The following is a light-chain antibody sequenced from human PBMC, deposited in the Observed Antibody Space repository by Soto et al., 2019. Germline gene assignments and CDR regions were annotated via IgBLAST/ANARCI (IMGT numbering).Light chain of an antibody. CDR3: SSYTSSSSPYV. CDR2: DVS. Sequence: QSVLTQPASVSGSPGQSITISCTGTSSDIGGYNYVSWYLQHPGKAPKLMIYDVSDRPSGVSDRFSGSKSGNTASLTISGLQAEDEADYYCSSYTSSSSPYVFGPGTKVTVL. V-gene: IGLV2-14*01. J-gene: IGLJ1*01. CDR1: SSDIGGYNY.